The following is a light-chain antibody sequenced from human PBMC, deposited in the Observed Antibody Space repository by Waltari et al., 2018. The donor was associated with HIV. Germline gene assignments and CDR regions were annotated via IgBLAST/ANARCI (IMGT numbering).Light chain of an antibody. CDR3: QQYKSYPDT. CDR2: KAS. V-gene: IGKV1-5*03. CDR1: QSMSGW. Sequence: DNELTRSAATLSATIAGSVTTTCRASQSMSGWLAWYQQKPGKAPKLVIDKASSLESGVPSRISGSGSGTEYTLTISSLQPDDYGTYYCQQYKSYPDTFGQGTRLEIK. J-gene: IGKJ2*01.